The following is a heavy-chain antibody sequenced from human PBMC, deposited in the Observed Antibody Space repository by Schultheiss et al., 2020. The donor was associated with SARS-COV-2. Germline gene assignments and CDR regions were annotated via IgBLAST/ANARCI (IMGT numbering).Heavy chain of an antibody. CDR1: GGSISSNNW. V-gene: IGHV4-4*02. Sequence: SETLSLTCAVSGGSISSNNWWSWVRQHPGKGLEWIGEIYHSGHTNYNPSLKSRVTISVDTSKNQFSLKLTSVTAADTAVYYYARALHSGYDYGLGYYYYMEVWGQGITVTVSS. CDR2: IYHSGHT. J-gene: IGHJ6*03. D-gene: IGHD5-12*01. CDR3: ARALHSGYDYGLGYYYYMEV.